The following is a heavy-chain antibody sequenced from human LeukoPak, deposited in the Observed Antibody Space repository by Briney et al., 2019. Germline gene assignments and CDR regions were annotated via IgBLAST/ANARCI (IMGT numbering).Heavy chain of an antibody. Sequence: PGGSLRLSCAASGFTFSSYGMHWVRQAPGKGLEWVAVIWYDGSNKYYADSVKGRFTISRDNSKNTLYLQMNSLRAEDTAVYYCAKNLYCSSTSCYDYWGQGTLVTVSS. CDR1: GFTFSSYG. D-gene: IGHD2-2*01. CDR3: AKNLYCSSTSCYDY. CDR2: IWYDGSNK. V-gene: IGHV3-33*06. J-gene: IGHJ4*02.